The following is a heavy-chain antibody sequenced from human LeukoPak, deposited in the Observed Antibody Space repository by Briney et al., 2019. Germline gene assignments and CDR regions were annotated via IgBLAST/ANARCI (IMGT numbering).Heavy chain of an antibody. CDR3: ARGLSGYDSYYYYYYMDV. CDR2: IYPSGNT. V-gene: IGHV4-61*02. D-gene: IGHD5-12*01. J-gene: IGHJ6*03. CDR1: GGSISSGSFY. Sequence: SETLSLTCSVSGGSISSGSFYWNWIRQPAGKGLEWIERIYPSGNTNYNPSLKSRVTISVDTSKNQFSLMLRPVTAADTALYYCARGLSGYDSYYYYYYMDVWGQGTTVTVSS.